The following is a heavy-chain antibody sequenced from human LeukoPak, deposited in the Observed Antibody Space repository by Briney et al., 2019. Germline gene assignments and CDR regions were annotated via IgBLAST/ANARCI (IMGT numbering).Heavy chain of an antibody. CDR3: ARDGEYGTGSYYRGCFDY. D-gene: IGHD3-10*01. Sequence: WASVKVSCKASGYSFTASYIHWVRQAPGQGLEWMGWIHPRSGETNYAYKFRGRVTMTRDTSISTAYMDLGSLGSDDTAVYYCARDGEYGTGSYYRGCFDYWGQGILVTVSS. CDR2: IHPRSGET. J-gene: IGHJ4*02. V-gene: IGHV1-2*02. CDR1: GYSFTASY.